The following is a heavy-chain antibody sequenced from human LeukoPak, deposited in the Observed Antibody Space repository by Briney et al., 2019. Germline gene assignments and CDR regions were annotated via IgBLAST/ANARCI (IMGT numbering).Heavy chain of an antibody. V-gene: IGHV1-18*04. CDR1: EYTFTDYY. J-gene: IGHJ3*02. CDR2: ISAYNGNT. Sequence: ASVKVSCKASEYTFTDYYIHWVRQAPGQGLEWMGWISAYNGNTNYAQKLQGRVTMSTDTSTSTGYMELRSLRSDDTAVYYCARGLQETLAWLKALSAFDIWGQGTMVTVSS. D-gene: IGHD5-24*01. CDR3: ARGLQETLAWLKALSAFDI.